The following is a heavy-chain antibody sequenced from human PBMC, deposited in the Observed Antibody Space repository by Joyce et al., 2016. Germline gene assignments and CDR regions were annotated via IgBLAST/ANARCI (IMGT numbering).Heavy chain of an antibody. CDR3: ARLQETVDWYFDL. CDR2: IYYGGST. V-gene: IGHV4-39*01. CDR1: GGSITTSDF. D-gene: IGHD2-15*01. Sequence: QLHLQESGPGLVKPSETLSLTCTVSGGSITTSDFWGWIRQPPGKGLEWIGNIYYGGSTYYCPSLKSRLTISVDTSKNQFSLRLGSLTDADTAVYYCARLQETVDWYFDLWGRGNLVSVSS. J-gene: IGHJ2*01.